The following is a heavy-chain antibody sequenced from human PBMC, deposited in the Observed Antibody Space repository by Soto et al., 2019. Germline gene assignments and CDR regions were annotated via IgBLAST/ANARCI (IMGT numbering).Heavy chain of an antibody. CDR2: IVVGSGGT. J-gene: IGHJ6*02. CDR1: GFTYTNSA. CDR3: AAGYCSGGSCYDFYYYGMDV. Sequence: EASVKVSCKACGFTYTNSAVQWVRQARGQRLEWIGWIVVGSGGTNYAQNFQERVTITRDMSTSTAYMELSSLRSEDTAVYYCAAGYCSGGSCYDFYYYGMDVWGQGTTVTVSS. D-gene: IGHD2-15*01. V-gene: IGHV1-58*01.